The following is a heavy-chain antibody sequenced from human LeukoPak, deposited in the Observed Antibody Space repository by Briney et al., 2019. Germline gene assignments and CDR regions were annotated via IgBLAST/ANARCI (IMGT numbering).Heavy chain of an antibody. CDR2: IYTSGST. CDR1: GGSISSYY. D-gene: IGHD1-26*01. J-gene: IGHJ5*02. V-gene: IGHV4-4*07. Sequence: SETLSLTCTVSGGSISSYYWSWIRQPAGRGLEWIGRIYTSGSTNYNPSLKSRVTISVDTSKNQFSLKLSSVTAADTAVYYCASTATDRDWFDPWGQGTLVTVSS. CDR3: ASTATDRDWFDP.